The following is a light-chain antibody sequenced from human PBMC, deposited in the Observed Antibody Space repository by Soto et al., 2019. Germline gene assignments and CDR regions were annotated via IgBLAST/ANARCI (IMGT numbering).Light chain of an antibody. V-gene: IGKV3-20*01. CDR1: QSVSKY. CDR2: GAS. J-gene: IGKJ1*01. CDR3: QQYGGSPQT. Sequence: RSPRNLAMYPGEGATLSCRASQSVSKYLAWYQQKPGQAPRLLIYGASSRATGIPDSFSGSGSGTDFTLTISRLEPEDFAVYYCQQYGGSPQTFGQGTKVDIK.